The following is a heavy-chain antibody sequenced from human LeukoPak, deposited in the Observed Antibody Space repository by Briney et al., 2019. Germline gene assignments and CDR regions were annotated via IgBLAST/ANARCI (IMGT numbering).Heavy chain of an antibody. Sequence: GGSLRLSCAASGFPFSDFYMSWIRQAPGKGLEWVSYISSSATNIYYTDSVEGRFTISRDNAKSSLYLQMNNLRAEDTAVYYCARGRWGKYYFDYWGLGTLVTVSS. CDR3: ARGRWGKYYFDY. V-gene: IGHV3-11*01. D-gene: IGHD7-27*01. CDR1: GFPFSDFY. J-gene: IGHJ4*02. CDR2: ISSSATNI.